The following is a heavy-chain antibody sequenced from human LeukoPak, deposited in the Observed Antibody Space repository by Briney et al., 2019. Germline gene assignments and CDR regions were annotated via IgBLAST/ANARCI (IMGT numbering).Heavy chain of an antibody. Sequence: GGSLRLSCAASGFTVSNNYMSWVRQAPGKGLEWVSVIYSGGSTYYADSVKGRFTISRDNSKNTLYLQMNSLRAEDTAVYYCARVKSSYYYMDVWGKGTTVTVSS. V-gene: IGHV3-53*01. CDR2: IYSGGST. CDR1: GFTVSNNY. J-gene: IGHJ6*03. CDR3: ARVKSSYYYMDV.